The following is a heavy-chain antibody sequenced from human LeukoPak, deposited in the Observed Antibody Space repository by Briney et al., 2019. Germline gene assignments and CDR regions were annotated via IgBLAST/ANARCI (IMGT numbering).Heavy chain of an antibody. D-gene: IGHD4-17*01. Sequence: ASVKVSCKASGYTFTNYAMNWVRQAPGQGLEWMGWINTNTGNPTYAQGFTGRYVFSLDTSVSTAYLQISSLKAEDTAVYYCARDPETTVTTSVDYWGQGTLVTVSS. J-gene: IGHJ4*02. CDR2: INTNTGNP. CDR3: ARDPETTVTTSVDY. V-gene: IGHV7-4-1*02. CDR1: GYTFTNYA.